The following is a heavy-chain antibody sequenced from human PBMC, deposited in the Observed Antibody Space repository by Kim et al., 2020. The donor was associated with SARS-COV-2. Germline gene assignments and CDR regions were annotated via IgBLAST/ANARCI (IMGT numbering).Heavy chain of an antibody. Sequence: GGSLRLSCAAFGFTFSSRWMGWVRQAPGKGLEWVANIKIDGVEKYSADSVKGRFTISRDNSKNSLYLQMNSLRAEDTALYYCVTWTNYYMDVWGKGTTVTVSS. D-gene: IGHD1-1*01. V-gene: IGHV3-7*01. CDR2: IKIDGVEK. CDR1: GFTFSSRW. J-gene: IGHJ6*03. CDR3: VTWTNYYMDV.